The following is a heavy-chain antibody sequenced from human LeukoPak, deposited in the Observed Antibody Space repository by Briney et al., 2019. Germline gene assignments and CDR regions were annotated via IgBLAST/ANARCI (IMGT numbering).Heavy chain of an antibody. J-gene: IGHJ4*02. V-gene: IGHV3-33*01. CDR2: IWYDGSNK. CDR1: GFTFSSYG. CDR3: ARSPGIASSFDY. D-gene: IGHD6-13*01. Sequence: PGRSLRLSCAASGFTFSSYGMHWVRQAPGKGLEWVAVIWYDGSNKYYADSEKGRFTISRDNSKNTLYLQMNSLRAEDTAVYYCARSPGIASSFDYWGQGTLVTVSS.